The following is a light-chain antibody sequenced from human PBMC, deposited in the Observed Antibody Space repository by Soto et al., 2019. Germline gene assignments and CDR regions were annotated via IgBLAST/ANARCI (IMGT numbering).Light chain of an antibody. CDR3: SSYTSSNTLV. CDR1: SSDVGAYNY. J-gene: IGLJ2*01. Sequence: QSALTQPASVSGSPGQSITISCTGTSSDVGAYNYVSWYQQHPGKAPKLMIFEVSDRPSGVSNRFSGSTSGNTASLTISGLQAEDEADYYCSSYTSSNTLVFGGGTKVTVL. V-gene: IGLV2-14*01. CDR2: EVS.